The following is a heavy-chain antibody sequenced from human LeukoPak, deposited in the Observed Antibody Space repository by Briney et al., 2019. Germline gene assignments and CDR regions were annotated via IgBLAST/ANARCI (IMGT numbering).Heavy chain of an antibody. CDR3: ARPQWLVHGAFDI. V-gene: IGHV5-10-1*01. J-gene: IGHJ3*02. CDR2: IDPSDSYT. D-gene: IGHD6-19*01. CDR1: GYSFW. Sequence: GESLKISCKGSGYSFWISWVRQMPGKGLEWMGRIDPSDSYTNYSPSFQGHVTISADKSISTAYLQWSSLKASDTAMYYCARPQWLVHGAFDIWGQGTMVTVSS.